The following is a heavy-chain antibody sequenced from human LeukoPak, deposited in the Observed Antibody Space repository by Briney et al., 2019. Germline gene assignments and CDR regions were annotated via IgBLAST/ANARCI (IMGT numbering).Heavy chain of an antibody. J-gene: IGHJ4*02. V-gene: IGHV4-59*01. CDR2: IYYNGNT. Sequence: PSETLSLTCTVSSASINSFYCSWIRQPPGKGLEWIGYIYYNGNTNFNPSLESRVTMSVDTSKNQFSLKLSSVTAADTAVYYCARAENDILTGYKFDYWGQGTLVTVSS. CDR3: ARAENDILTGYKFDY. D-gene: IGHD3-9*01. CDR1: SASINSFY.